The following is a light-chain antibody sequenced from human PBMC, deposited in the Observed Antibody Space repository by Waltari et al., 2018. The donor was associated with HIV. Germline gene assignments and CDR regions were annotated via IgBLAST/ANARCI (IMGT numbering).Light chain of an antibody. CDR3: RSDTSGTTGV. V-gene: IGLV2-14*01. Sequence: QSALTQPASVSGSPGQSITISCTGTSSDIGGYNYVSWHQHHPGRAPKLIIFEVSSRPSGVSNRFSGHKSGNTASLIISGHLAEDDADYYCRSDTSGTTGVFGGGTKLTVL. CDR1: SSDIGGYNY. CDR2: EVS. J-gene: IGLJ3*02.